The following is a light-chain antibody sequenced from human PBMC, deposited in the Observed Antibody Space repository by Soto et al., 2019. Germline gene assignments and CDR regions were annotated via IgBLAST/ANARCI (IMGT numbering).Light chain of an antibody. V-gene: IGLV2-14*01. CDR1: SSDVGGYNY. J-gene: IGLJ2*01. CDR3: SSYTSSSSVV. Sequence: QSALTQPASVSGSPGQSITISCTGTSSDVGGYNYVSWYQQHPGKVPKLMIYEVSNRPSGVSNRFSGSKSGNTASLTISGLQAEDEADYYCSSYTSSSSVVFGGGTKLTV. CDR2: EVS.